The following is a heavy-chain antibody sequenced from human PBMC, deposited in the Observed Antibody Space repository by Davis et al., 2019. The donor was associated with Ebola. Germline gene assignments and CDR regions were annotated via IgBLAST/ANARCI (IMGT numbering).Heavy chain of an antibody. CDR3: ARLVGVAPDY. D-gene: IGHD1-26*01. CDR1: GYTFSSYG. J-gene: IGHJ4*02. CDR2: ISTYNGDT. Sequence: ASVKVSCKAFGYTFSSYGITWVRQAPGQGLEWMGSISTYNGDTNYAQNFQGRITMTTQTYTSTAYMEMRSLRSDDTAVYYCARLVGVAPDYWGQGTLVTVSS. V-gene: IGHV1-18*01.